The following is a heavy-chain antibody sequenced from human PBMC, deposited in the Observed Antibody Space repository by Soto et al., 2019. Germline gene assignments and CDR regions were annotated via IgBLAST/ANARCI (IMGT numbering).Heavy chain of an antibody. CDR3: AKDRAYYYGSGSYYPNHYYYYGMDV. CDR2: ISYDGSNK. V-gene: IGHV3-30*18. D-gene: IGHD3-10*01. Sequence: GGSLRLSCAASGFTFSSYGMHWVRQAPGKGLEWVAVISYDGSNKYYADSVKGRFTISRDNSKNTLYLQMNSLRAEDTAVYYCAKDRAYYYGSGSYYPNHYYYYGMDVWGQGTTVTVSS. CDR1: GFTFSSYG. J-gene: IGHJ6*02.